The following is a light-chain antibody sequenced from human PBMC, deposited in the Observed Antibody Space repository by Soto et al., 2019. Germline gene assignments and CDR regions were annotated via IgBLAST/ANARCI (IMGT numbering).Light chain of an antibody. CDR2: QAS. J-gene: IGKJ1*01. CDR1: PSTSSY. CDR3: QQYSSHST. V-gene: IGKV1-5*03. Sequence: DIQMTQSPSTLSASVGDRVTITCRASPSTSSYLAWYQQKPGKAPKLLIYQASSLEYGVPSRFSGSGSGTEFSLTISSLQPDDFATYHCQQYSSHSTFGQGTKVDIK.